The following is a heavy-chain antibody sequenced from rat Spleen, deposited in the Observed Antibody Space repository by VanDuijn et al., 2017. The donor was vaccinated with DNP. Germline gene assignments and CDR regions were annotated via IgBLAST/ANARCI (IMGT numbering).Heavy chain of an antibody. Sequence: EVQLVESGGDLVQPGRSLKLSCAASGFTFSNYDMAWVRQAPTKGLEWVASISTSGGSTYYRDSVKGRFTVSRDNAKSTLYLQMDSLRSEDTATYYCARHTFIIRGTGAMDAWGQGTSVTVSS. CDR3: ARHTFIIRGTGAMDA. V-gene: IGHV5-25*01. D-gene: IGHD4-3*01. CDR1: GFTFSNYD. CDR2: ISTSGGST. J-gene: IGHJ4*01.